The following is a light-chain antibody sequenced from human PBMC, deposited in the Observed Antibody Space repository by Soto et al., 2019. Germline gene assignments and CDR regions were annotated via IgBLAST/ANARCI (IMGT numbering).Light chain of an antibody. CDR2: DAS. Sequence: DIRTTQSPSTLSASVGDRVTIHCRASQSISSWLAWYQQKPGKAPKLLIYDASSLESGVPSRFSGSGSGTEFTLTISSLQPDDFATYYCQQYNSYSGTFGQGTKVDIK. CDR1: QSISSW. CDR3: QQYNSYSGT. J-gene: IGKJ1*01. V-gene: IGKV1-5*01.